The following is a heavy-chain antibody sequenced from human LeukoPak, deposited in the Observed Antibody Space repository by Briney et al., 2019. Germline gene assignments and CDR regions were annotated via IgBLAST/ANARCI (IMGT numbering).Heavy chain of an antibody. V-gene: IGHV3-30*03. CDR3: ARGVSEMATINNYYFDY. J-gene: IGHJ4*02. CDR2: ISYDGSNK. D-gene: IGHD5-24*01. CDR1: GFTFSSYS. Sequence: GGSLRLSCAASGFTFSSYSMNWVRQAPGKGLEWVAVISYDGSNKYYADSVKGRFTISRDNSKNTLYLQMNSLRAEDTAVYYCARGVSEMATINNYYFDYWGQGTLVTVSS.